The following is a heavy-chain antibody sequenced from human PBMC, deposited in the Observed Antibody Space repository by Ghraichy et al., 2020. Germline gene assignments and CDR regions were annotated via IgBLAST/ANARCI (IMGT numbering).Heavy chain of an antibody. CDR1: GYSFTNYW. CDR3: ARKALTTVPYFDY. CDR2: IYPGDSDT. Sequence: GESLNISCKGSGYSFTNYWIGWVRQMPGKGLEWMGIIYPGDSDTRYSPSFQGQVTISADKSISTAYLQWSSLKASDTAMYYCARKALTTVPYFDYWGQGTLVTVSS. V-gene: IGHV5-51*01. J-gene: IGHJ4*02. D-gene: IGHD4-17*01.